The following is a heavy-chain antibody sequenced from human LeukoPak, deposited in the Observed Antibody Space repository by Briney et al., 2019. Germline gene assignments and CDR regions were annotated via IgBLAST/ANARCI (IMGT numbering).Heavy chain of an antibody. Sequence: GGSLKLSCAASGFTFSNYAMSWVRQAPGKGLEWVSAISGSASSTYYADSVKGRFTISRDNSKNTLSLQMNSLRAEDTAVYFCTKDRTGTTGRDWLDPWGQGTLVTVSS. D-gene: IGHD1-1*01. J-gene: IGHJ5*02. CDR2: ISGSASST. CDR1: GFTFSNYA. CDR3: TKDRTGTTGRDWLDP. V-gene: IGHV3-23*01.